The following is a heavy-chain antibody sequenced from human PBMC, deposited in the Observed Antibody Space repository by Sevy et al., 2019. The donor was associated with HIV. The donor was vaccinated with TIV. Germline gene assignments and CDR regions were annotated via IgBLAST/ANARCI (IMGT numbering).Heavy chain of an antibody. J-gene: IGHJ4*02. V-gene: IGHV5-51*01. D-gene: IGHD3-16*01. Sequence: GESLKISCKGSGYSFTSYWIGWVRQMPGKGLEWMGIIYPGDSDTRHSPSFQGQVTISADKSISTAYLQWSSLKASDTAMYYSARHTWGGQEGHEGELGYWGQGTLVTVSS. CDR3: ARHTWGGQEGHEGELGY. CDR2: IYPGDSDT. CDR1: GYSFTSYW.